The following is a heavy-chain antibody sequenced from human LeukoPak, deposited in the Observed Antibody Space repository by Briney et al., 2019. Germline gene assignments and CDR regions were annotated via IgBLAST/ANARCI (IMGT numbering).Heavy chain of an antibody. CDR2: INWNGGST. Sequence: GGPQTLSCAASGFTFDDYGMSWVRQAPGKGLEWVSGINWNGGSTGYADSVKGRFTISRDNAKISLYLQMNSLRAEYTAVYYCARDFGDLWFGRLFDYWGQGTLVTVSS. CDR1: GFTFDDYG. D-gene: IGHD3-10*01. J-gene: IGHJ4*02. CDR3: ARDFGDLWFGRLFDY. V-gene: IGHV3-20*04.